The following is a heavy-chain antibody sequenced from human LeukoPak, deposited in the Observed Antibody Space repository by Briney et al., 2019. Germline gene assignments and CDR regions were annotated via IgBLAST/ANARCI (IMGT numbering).Heavy chain of an antibody. CDR3: ATSRNVGEHAFDI. CDR2: ISSSSAFI. Sequence: PGGSLRLCCAASGFTFSSYSMNWVRQAPGKGLEWVSVISSSSAFIYYADSVKGRFTISRDNAKNSLYLQMNSLRAEDTAVYYCATSRNVGEHAFDIWGQGTMVTVSS. J-gene: IGHJ3*02. D-gene: IGHD3-10*02. CDR1: GFTFSSYS. V-gene: IGHV3-21*01.